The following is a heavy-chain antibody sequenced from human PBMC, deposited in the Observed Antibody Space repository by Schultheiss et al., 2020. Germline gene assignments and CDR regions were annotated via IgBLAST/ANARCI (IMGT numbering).Heavy chain of an antibody. V-gene: IGHV3-53*01. CDR3: AKDRDIVVVPAACDY. CDR1: GFNVSNNY. J-gene: IGHJ4*02. Sequence: GGSLRLSCAASGFNVSNNYMTWVRQAPGKGLEWVSVLYSGGNTHYSDSVKGRFNISRANSKNTLYLQMNSLRAEDTAVYYCAKDRDIVVVPAACDYWGQGTLVTVSS. D-gene: IGHD2-2*01. CDR2: LYSGGNT.